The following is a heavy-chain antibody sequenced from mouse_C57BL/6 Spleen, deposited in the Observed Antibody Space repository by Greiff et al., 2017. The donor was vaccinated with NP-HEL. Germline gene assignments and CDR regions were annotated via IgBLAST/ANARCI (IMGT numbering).Heavy chain of an antibody. J-gene: IGHJ3*01. V-gene: IGHV1-61*01. Sequence: QVQLQQPGVELVRPGSSVKLSCKASGYTFTSYWMDWVKQRPGQGLEWIGNIYPSDSETHYNQKFKDKATLTVDKSSSTAYMQLSSLTSEDSAVYYCARRSSGYPFAYWGQGTLVTVSA. D-gene: IGHD3-2*02. CDR2: IYPSDSET. CDR3: ARRSSGYPFAY. CDR1: GYTFTSYW.